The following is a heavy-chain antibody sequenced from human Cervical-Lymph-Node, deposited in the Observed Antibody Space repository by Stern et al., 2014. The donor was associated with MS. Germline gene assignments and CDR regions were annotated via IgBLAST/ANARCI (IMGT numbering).Heavy chain of an antibody. V-gene: IGHV3-30*18. CDR3: AKDRTGYGGPQIDS. CDR1: GFTFNSYA. D-gene: IGHD3-16*01. CDR2: ITYDGSRK. Sequence: VQLVESGGGVVQPGWSLRLSCAASGFTFNSYAMHWVRQAPGKGLEWMAVITYDGSRKYSEDSVKGRFTISRDNSKNTLYLQMDSLRAEDSAVYFCAKDRTGYGGPQIDSWGQGALVTVS. J-gene: IGHJ4*02.